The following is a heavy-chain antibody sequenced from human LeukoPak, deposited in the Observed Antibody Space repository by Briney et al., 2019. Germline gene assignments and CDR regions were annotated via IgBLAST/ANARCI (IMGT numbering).Heavy chain of an antibody. V-gene: IGHV3-48*01. CDR1: GFTFSSYW. CDR2: ISSSGSTI. D-gene: IGHD5-18*01. Sequence: GGSLRLSCAASGFTFSSYWMSWVRQAPGKGLEWVSYISSSGSTIYYADSVKGRFTISRDNSKNTLYLQMNSLRAEDTAVYYCAKAAYNYGPFDYWGQGTLVLVSS. CDR3: AKAAYNYGPFDY. J-gene: IGHJ4*02.